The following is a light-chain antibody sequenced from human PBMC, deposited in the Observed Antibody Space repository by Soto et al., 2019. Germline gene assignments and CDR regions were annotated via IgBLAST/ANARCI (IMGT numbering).Light chain of an antibody. J-gene: IGLJ2*01. V-gene: IGLV2-14*01. CDR1: SSDVGGYNH. Sequence: QSVLTQPASVSGSPGQSITISCTGTSSDVGGYNHVSWYQQHPGKAPKLMIYDVSNRPSGVSNRFSGSKSGNTASLTISGLQAEDEADYYCSSYTSSSTQVFGGGTKLTVL. CDR2: DVS. CDR3: SSYTSSSTQV.